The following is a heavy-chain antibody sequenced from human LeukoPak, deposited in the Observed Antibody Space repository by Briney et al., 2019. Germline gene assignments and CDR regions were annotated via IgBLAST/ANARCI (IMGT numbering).Heavy chain of an antibody. CDR1: GFSFSSYS. Sequence: GGSLRLSCAASGFSFSSYSMNWVRQAPGKGLEWVSYISGGSSTIYYADSVKGRFTISRDNAKNSLYLQMNSLRDEDTAVYYCARDKNWNDSNFDYWGQGTLVTVSS. J-gene: IGHJ4*02. D-gene: IGHD1-1*01. V-gene: IGHV3-48*02. CDR3: ARDKNWNDSNFDY. CDR2: ISGGSSTI.